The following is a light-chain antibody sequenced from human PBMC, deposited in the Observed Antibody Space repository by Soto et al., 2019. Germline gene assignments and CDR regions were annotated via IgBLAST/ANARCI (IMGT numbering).Light chain of an antibody. V-gene: IGKV3-11*01. Sequence: EIVLTQSPATLSLSPGERATLSCRASQSVSSYLAWYQQRPGQAPRLLIYDASNRAPGVPARFSGSGSGTDFTLTISSLEPEDFAVYYCQQRSSWPPTFGQGTRLEIK. CDR3: QQRSSWPPT. CDR2: DAS. CDR1: QSVSSY. J-gene: IGKJ5*01.